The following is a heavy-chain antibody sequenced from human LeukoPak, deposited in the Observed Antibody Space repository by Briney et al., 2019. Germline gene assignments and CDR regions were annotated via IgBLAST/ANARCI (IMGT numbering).Heavy chain of an antibody. CDR2: ISWNSGSI. Sequence: GGSLRLSCAASGFTFDDYAMHWVRQAPGKGLEWVSGISWNSGSIGYADSVKGRFTISRDNSKNTLYVQMNSLRAEDTAVYYCATGKHYYDSSGYYFYYFDYWGQGTLVTVSS. D-gene: IGHD3-22*01. CDR3: ATGKHYYDSSGYYFYYFDY. CDR1: GFTFDDYA. V-gene: IGHV3-9*01. J-gene: IGHJ4*02.